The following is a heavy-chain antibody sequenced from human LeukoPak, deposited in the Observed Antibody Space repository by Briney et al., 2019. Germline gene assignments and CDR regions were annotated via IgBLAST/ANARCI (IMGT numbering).Heavy chain of an antibody. CDR1: GGSISSSSYY. CDR3: ARDVPYYYGSGSYPSGYFDY. CDR2: MYYSGST. J-gene: IGHJ4*02. Sequence: SETLSLTCTVSGGSISSSSYYWGWIRQPPGKGLEWIGSMYYSGSTYYNPSLKSRVTISVDTSKNQLSLKPSSVTAADTAVYYCARDVPYYYGSGSYPSGYFDYWGQGTLVTVSS. D-gene: IGHD3-10*01. V-gene: IGHV4-39*07.